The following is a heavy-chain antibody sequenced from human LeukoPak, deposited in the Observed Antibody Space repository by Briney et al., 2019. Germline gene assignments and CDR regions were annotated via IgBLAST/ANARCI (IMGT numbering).Heavy chain of an antibody. D-gene: IGHD1-26*01. V-gene: IGHV3-30*02. CDR1: GFTFSSYG. CDR3: AKDCSGNYGYADH. J-gene: IGHJ4*02. CDR2: RRYDGNNV. Sequence: GGSLRLSCAASGFTFSSYGMHWVRQAPGKGLEWVALRRYDGNNVYYADSVKGRFTISRDNSKSTLYLQMNSLRAKNTAVYYCAKDCSGNYGYADHWGQGALVTVSS.